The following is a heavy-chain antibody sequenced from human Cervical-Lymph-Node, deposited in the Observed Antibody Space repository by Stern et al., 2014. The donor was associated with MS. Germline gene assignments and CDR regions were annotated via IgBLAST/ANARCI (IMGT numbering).Heavy chain of an antibody. CDR3: ASQI. J-gene: IGHJ3*02. CDR1: GFIFSNYA. V-gene: IGHV3-30*01. Sequence: VQLEESGGGVVQPGRSLRLSCAASGFIFSNYAMHWVRQPPGEGLEWVAVASSGGANTYFADSVKGRFNISRDNSKNTLYLQMNSLKIEDTAIYYCASQIWGQGTMVTVSS. CDR2: ASSGGANT.